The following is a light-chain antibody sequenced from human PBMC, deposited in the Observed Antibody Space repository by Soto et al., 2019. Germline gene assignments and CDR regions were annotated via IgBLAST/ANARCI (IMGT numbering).Light chain of an antibody. CDR1: PSDVGASNY. V-gene: IGLV2-8*01. J-gene: IGLJ1*01. CDR3: SSSAGTKNMV. Sequence: QSVLTQPPSASGSPGQSVTISCTGTPSDVGASNYVSWYQQHPGKAPKLMISEVSKRPSGVPDRFSGSKSGNTASLTVSGIQAEDEADYYCSSSAGTKNMVFGAGTKVTVL. CDR2: EVS.